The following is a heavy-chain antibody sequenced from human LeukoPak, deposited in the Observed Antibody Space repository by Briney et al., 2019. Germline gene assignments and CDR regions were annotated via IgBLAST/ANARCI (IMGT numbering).Heavy chain of an antibody. CDR2: IQPNSGAT. CDR3: ARDMGRYSGYDYDY. D-gene: IGHD5-12*01. Sequence: ASVKVSCKTSGYTFTDYYLHWVRQAPGQGLEWVGWIQPNSGATHYAQKFQGRLTMTRDTSISTAYMELTRLRSDDTAVYYCARDMGRYSGYDYDYWGQGTLVTASS. J-gene: IGHJ4*02. V-gene: IGHV1-2*02. CDR1: GYTFTDYY.